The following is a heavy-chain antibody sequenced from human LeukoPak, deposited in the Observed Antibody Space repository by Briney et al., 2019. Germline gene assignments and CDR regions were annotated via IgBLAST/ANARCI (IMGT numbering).Heavy chain of an antibody. V-gene: IGHV1-69*13. J-gene: IGHJ6*03. Sequence: SVKVSCKASGGTFSSYAISWVRQAPGQGLEWMGGIIPIFGTAKYAQKFQGRVTITADESTSTAYMELSSLRSEDTAVYYCARARDGYSRFWINRYYYMDVWGKGTTVTVSS. D-gene: IGHD5-18*01. CDR3: ARARDGYSRFWINRYYYMDV. CDR2: IIPIFGTA. CDR1: GGTFSSYA.